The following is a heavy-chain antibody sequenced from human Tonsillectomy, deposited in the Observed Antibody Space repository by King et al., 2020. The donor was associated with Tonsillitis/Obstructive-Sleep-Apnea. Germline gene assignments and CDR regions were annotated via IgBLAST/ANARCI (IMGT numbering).Heavy chain of an antibody. CDR1: GYTFTNYG. D-gene: IGHD6-19*01. J-gene: IGHJ2*01. Sequence: LQLVQSGAEVKKPGTSVKVPCKASGYTFTNYGITWVRQAPGQGLEWMGWISAYNGNTNYAQNLHNRVTLTTDTSTTTAYMELRSLRSDDTAVYYCARGAAVAALDFDLWGRGTLVTVSS. V-gene: IGHV1-18*01. CDR3: ARGAAVAALDFDL. CDR2: ISAYNGNT.